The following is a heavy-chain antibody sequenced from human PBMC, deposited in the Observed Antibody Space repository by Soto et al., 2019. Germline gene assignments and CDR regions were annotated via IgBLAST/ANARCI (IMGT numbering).Heavy chain of an antibody. D-gene: IGHD3-10*01. CDR3: AKDHLDFGVTPTFVDY. CDR2: ISGSGGST. CDR1: GFTFSSYA. Sequence: PGGSLRLSCAASGFTFSSYAMSWVRLAPGKGLEWVSAISGSGGSTYYADSVKGRFTISRDNSKNTLYLQMNSLRAEDTAVYYCAKDHLDFGVTPTFVDYWGQGTLVTSPQ. J-gene: IGHJ4*02. V-gene: IGHV3-23*01.